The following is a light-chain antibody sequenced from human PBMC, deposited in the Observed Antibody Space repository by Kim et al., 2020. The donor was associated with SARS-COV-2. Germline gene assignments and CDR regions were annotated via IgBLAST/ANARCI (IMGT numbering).Light chain of an antibody. CDR3: AAWDDSLNRPI. J-gene: IGLJ2*01. V-gene: IGLV1-44*01. CDR2: ASH. CDR1: SANSGSNT. Sequence: GHWINISCSGSSANSGSNTVTWYQQHPGTAPTLLISASHQRPSGVPDRFSGSKSGTSASLAIRGLQSDDEADYLCAAWDDSLNRPIFGGGTQLTVL.